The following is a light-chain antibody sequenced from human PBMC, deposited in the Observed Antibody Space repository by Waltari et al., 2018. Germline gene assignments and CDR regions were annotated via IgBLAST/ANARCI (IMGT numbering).Light chain of an antibody. CDR1: TGAVTSGHY. CDR3: LLFYNHLRV. V-gene: IGLV7-46*01. Sequence: QAVVTQQPSLTVSPGGTVILTCGSSTGAVTSGHYPYWFQQKPGQAPRTLIYDTSDKHSWTPARFSGFLLGGKAALTLSGAQPEDEADYYCLLFYNHLRVFGGGTKLTVL. CDR2: DTS. J-gene: IGLJ2*01.